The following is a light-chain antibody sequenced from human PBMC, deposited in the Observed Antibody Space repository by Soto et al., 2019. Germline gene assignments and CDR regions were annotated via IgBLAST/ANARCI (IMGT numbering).Light chain of an antibody. V-gene: IGLV2-14*02. J-gene: IGLJ1*01. CDR3: CSYTTSSTRV. CDR2: EVT. Sequence: QSALTQPASVSGSPGQSITISCTGTSSDVGGYNLVSWYQQHPGKTPKLMIYEVTNRPSGVSNRFSGSKSGNTASLTISGLQAEDEADYYCCSYTTSSTRVFGSGTKVTVL. CDR1: SSDVGGYNL.